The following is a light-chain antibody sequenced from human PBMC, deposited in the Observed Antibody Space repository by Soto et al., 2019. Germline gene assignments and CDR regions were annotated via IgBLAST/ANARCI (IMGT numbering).Light chain of an antibody. V-gene: IGLV2-14*03. CDR3: NSYKTSNTFV. Sequence: QSVLTQPASVSGSPGQAITVSCSGTSSDIGAHNFVSWYQQHPGKAPKLIIYEVINRPSGVSDRFSGSKSGNTASLTISGLQSEDEADYYCNSYKTSNTFVFCSGTKVTVL. J-gene: IGLJ1*01. CDR2: EVI. CDR1: SSDIGAHNF.